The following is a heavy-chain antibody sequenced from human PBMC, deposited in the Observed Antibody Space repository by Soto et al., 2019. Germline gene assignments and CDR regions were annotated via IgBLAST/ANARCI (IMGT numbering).Heavy chain of an antibody. D-gene: IGHD3-3*01. CDR3: ARTDNVGYYQH. V-gene: IGHV4-38-2*01. CDR1: GDSGISIYN. CDR2: IYHTGTT. Sequence: PSETLSLTCAVSGDSGISIYNWAWIRQSPGRGLEWIASIYHTGTTYYTPSLESRVTISVDTSKNQFSLRLSSVTAADSAVYFCARTDNVGYYQHFGQGNLVTVSS. J-gene: IGHJ1*01.